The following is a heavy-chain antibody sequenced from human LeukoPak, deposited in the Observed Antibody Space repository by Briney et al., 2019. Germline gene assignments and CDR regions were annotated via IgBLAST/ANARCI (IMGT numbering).Heavy chain of an antibody. J-gene: IGHJ4*02. D-gene: IGHD2-15*01. V-gene: IGHV3-30*02. CDR1: GFTFSSYG. CDR3: ARPGYCSGDTCYVPFDY. Sequence: PGGSLRLSCAASGFTFSSYGMHWVRQAPGKGLEWVAFIRYDGSNKYYADSVKGRFTISRDNSKNTLYLQMNSLRAEDTAVYYCARPGYCSGDTCYVPFDYWGQGTLVTVSS. CDR2: IRYDGSNK.